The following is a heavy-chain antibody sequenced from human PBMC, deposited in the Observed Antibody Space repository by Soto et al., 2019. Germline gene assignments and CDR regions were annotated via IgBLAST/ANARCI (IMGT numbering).Heavy chain of an antibody. CDR2: ISWDGGST. J-gene: IGHJ5*02. V-gene: IGHV3-43*01. Sequence: GGSLRLSCAASGFTFDDYTMHWVRQAPGKGLEWVALISWDGGSTYYADSVKGRFTISRDNSKNSLYLQMNSLRTEDTALYYCAKGRNWNYLLDPWGQGTLVTVSS. D-gene: IGHD1-7*01. CDR1: GFTFDDYT. CDR3: AKGRNWNYLLDP.